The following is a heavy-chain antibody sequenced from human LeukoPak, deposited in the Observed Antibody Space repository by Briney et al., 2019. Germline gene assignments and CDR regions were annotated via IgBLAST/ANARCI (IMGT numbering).Heavy chain of an antibody. D-gene: IGHD1-26*01. CDR3: ARMSGTFAFDY. J-gene: IGHJ4*02. CDR1: GFSLSTSGIR. CDR2: IVWDDNK. Sequence: SGPTLVKPTQTLTLTCTFSGFSLSTSGIRVSWIRQPPGKALEWLARIVWDDNKFYSTSLKTRLTISKDTSKNQVVLTMANMDPVDTATYYCARMSGTFAFDYWGQGTLVTVSS. V-gene: IGHV2-70*04.